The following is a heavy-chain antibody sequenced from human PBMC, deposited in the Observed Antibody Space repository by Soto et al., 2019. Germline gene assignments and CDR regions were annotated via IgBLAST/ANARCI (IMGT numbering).Heavy chain of an antibody. D-gene: IGHD6-19*01. CDR1: GYTFTSYG. V-gene: IGHV1-18*04. Sequence: ASVKVSCKASGYTFTSYGISWVRQAPGQGLEWMGWISAYNGNTNYAQKLQGRVTMTTDTSTSTAYMELRSLRSDDTAVYYCARDIPRQAVAGHYYYGMDVWGQGTTVTVS. J-gene: IGHJ6*02. CDR2: ISAYNGNT. CDR3: ARDIPRQAVAGHYYYGMDV.